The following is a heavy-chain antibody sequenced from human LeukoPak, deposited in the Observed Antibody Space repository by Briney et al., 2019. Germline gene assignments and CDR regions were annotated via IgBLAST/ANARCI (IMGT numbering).Heavy chain of an antibody. CDR3: AREPLYDSSEDAFDI. J-gene: IGHJ3*02. V-gene: IGHV1-18*01. D-gene: IGHD3-22*01. CDR2: IGAYNGST. Sequence: GASVKVSCKASGYTFTSYGISWVRQAPGQGLEWMGWIGAYNGSTSYAQKFQGRVTMTRDMSTSTVYMELSSLRSEDTAVYYCAREPLYDSSEDAFDIWGQGTMVTVSS. CDR1: GYTFTSYG.